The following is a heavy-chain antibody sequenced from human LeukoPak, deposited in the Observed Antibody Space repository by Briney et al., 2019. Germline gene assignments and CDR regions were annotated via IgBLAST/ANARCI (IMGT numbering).Heavy chain of an antibody. CDR3: ARVLNYYDSSGYYFSY. J-gene: IGHJ4*02. CDR1: GFTFSYYT. CDR2: ISYDGSSK. D-gene: IGHD3-22*01. Sequence: GGSLRLSCAASGFTFSYYTMHWVRQAPGKGLEWVAVISYDGSSKYYADSVKGRFTISRDNSKNTLYLQMNSLRAEDTAVYYCARVLNYYDSSGYYFSYWGQGTLVTVSS. V-gene: IGHV3-30-3*01.